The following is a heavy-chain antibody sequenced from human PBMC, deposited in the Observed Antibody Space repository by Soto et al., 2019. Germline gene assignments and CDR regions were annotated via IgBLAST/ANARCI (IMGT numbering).Heavy chain of an antibody. D-gene: IGHD2-21*01. CDR1: GANLIDGNDC. J-gene: IGHJ5*02. V-gene: IGHV4-31*03. CDR2: IYVTGAV. Sequence: SETLSLSCSVAGANLIDGNDCWSWIRQVPGKGLEWIGHIYVTGAVDYNPSLRDRITISQDTSERQFSLNLRLVTAADTAVYYCARLRIATNNYKWFDPWGPGSL. CDR3: ARLRIATNNYKWFDP.